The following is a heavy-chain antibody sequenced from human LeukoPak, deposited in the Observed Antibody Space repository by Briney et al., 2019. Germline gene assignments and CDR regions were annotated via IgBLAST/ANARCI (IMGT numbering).Heavy chain of an antibody. Sequence: ASVKVSCKASGYTFTSYDINWVRQAAGQGLEWMGWMNPNSGNTGYAQKFQGRVTFTRNTSISTAYMDLSSLRSEDTAVYYCARAIPPPHCTTITCFKPFDYWGQGTLVTVSS. V-gene: IGHV1-8*01. CDR2: MNPNSGNT. J-gene: IGHJ4*02. D-gene: IGHD2-2*01. CDR3: ARAIPPPHCTTITCFKPFDY. CDR1: GYTFTSYD.